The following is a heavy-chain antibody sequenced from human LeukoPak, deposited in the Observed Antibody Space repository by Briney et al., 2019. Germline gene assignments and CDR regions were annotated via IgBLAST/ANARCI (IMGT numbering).Heavy chain of an antibody. J-gene: IGHJ6*02. CDR3: ARAAVITLTYSYYGMDV. V-gene: IGHV6-1*01. CDR2: TYYRSTWYN. Sequence: SQTLSLTCAISGDSVSSNSVTWNWIRQSPSRGLEWLGRTYYRSTWYNDYAVSVRGRITVNPDTSKNQFSLHLNSVTPEDTAVYYCARAAVITLTYSYYGMDVWGQGTAVTVSS. CDR1: GDSVSSNSVT. D-gene: IGHD4-23*01.